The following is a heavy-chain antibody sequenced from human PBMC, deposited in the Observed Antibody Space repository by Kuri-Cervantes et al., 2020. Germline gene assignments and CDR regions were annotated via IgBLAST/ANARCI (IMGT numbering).Heavy chain of an antibody. Sequence: SETLSLTCAVSGYSISSGYYWSWIRQPPGKGLEWIGYIYHSGSTYYNPSLKSRVTISVDRSKNQFSLKLSSVTAADTAVYYCAREGEGYCSGGSCYSGNWFDPWGQGTLVTVSS. J-gene: IGHJ5*02. CDR1: GYSISSGYY. CDR3: AREGEGYCSGGSCYSGNWFDP. V-gene: IGHV4-30-2*01. CDR2: IYHSGST. D-gene: IGHD2-15*01.